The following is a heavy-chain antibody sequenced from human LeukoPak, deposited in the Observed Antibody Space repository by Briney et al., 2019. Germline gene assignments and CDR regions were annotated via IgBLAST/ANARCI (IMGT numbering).Heavy chain of an antibody. Sequence: SETLSLTCAVYGGSFSGYYWSWIRQPPGKGLEWIGYIYYSGSTNYNPSLKSRVTISVDTSKNQFSLKLSSVTAADTAVYYCARGGIAAAPFDYWGQGTLVTVSS. CDR2: IYYSGST. CDR3: ARGGIAAAPFDY. CDR1: GGSFSGYY. V-gene: IGHV4-59*01. D-gene: IGHD6-13*01. J-gene: IGHJ4*02.